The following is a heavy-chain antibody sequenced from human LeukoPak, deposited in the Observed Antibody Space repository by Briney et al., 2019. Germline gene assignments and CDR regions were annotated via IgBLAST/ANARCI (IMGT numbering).Heavy chain of an antibody. CDR3: ARDSGNVITLYYFDY. J-gene: IGHJ4*02. D-gene: IGHD3-22*01. Sequence: ASVKVSCKASGYTFTGYYMHWVRQAPGQGLEWMGWINPNSGGTNYAQKFQGRVTMTRDTSISTAYMELSRLRSDDTAVYYCARDSGNVITLYYFDYWGQGTLVTVSS. V-gene: IGHV1-2*02. CDR1: GYTFTGYY. CDR2: INPNSGGT.